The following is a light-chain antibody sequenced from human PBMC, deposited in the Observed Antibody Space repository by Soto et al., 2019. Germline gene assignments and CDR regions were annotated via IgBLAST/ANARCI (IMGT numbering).Light chain of an antibody. Sequence: DIRMPQSPSTLSASVGERVTITCRASQSISSWLAWYQQKPGKAPKLLIYDASSLESGVPSRFSGSGSGTEFTLTISSLQPDDFATYYCQQYNSYSRTFGQGTKVEIK. CDR2: DAS. CDR1: QSISSW. CDR3: QQYNSYSRT. V-gene: IGKV1-5*01. J-gene: IGKJ1*01.